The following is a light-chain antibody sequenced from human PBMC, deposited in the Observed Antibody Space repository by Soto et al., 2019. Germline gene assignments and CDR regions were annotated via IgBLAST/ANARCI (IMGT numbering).Light chain of an antibody. CDR3: QQYGSSPVT. CDR2: GAS. J-gene: IGKJ1*01. CDR1: QSISSSY. Sequence: EIVLTQSPGTLSLSPGERAALSCRASQSISSSYLAWYQQKGGQAPRLLIYGASIRATGIPDRFSGSGFATDFTLTIIGLEPEDFAVYYCQQYGSSPVTFGQGTKVEIK. V-gene: IGKV3-20*01.